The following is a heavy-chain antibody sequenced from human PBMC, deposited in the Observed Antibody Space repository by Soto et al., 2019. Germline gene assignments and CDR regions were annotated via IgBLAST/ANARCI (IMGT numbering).Heavy chain of an antibody. D-gene: IGHD3-22*01. Sequence: GGALRVSSSASGFIFSSYAMHWGRQAPGKGLEYVSAISSNGGSTYYADSVKGRFTISRDNSKNTLYLQMSSLRAEDTAVYYCVKYSVLSEYYYDSSGWNWFDPWGQGP. CDR3: VKYSVLSEYYYDSSGWNWFDP. J-gene: IGHJ5*02. CDR1: GFIFSSYA. CDR2: ISSNGGST. V-gene: IGHV3-64D*06.